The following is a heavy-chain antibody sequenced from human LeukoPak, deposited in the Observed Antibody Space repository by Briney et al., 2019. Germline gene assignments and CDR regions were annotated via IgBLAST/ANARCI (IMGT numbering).Heavy chain of an antibody. D-gene: IGHD2-2*01. CDR2: INQDGSVK. CDR3: ARDGVAPGIYFDY. CDR1: GFTFSTHW. J-gene: IGHJ4*02. Sequence: GGSLRLSCVASGFTFSTHWMSWVRQAPGKGLEWVANINQDGSVKYYVDSVKGRFTISRDNAKNSLYLQVYSLRAEDSAVYYCARDGVAPGIYFDYWGQGTLVTVSS. V-gene: IGHV3-7*05.